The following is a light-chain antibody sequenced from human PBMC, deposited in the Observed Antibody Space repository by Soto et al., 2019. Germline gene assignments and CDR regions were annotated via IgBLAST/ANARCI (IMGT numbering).Light chain of an antibody. Sequence: EIVLTQSPGTLSLSPGERATLACRASQSVRGNYLAWYQQKPGQSPRLVIYSASGRPGGIPDRFSGSGSGTDFTLTISRLEPVDFAVYYCQQYGSSPGAFGGGTKVEVK. J-gene: IGKJ4*01. V-gene: IGKV3-20*01. CDR3: QQYGSSPGA. CDR2: SAS. CDR1: QSVRGNY.